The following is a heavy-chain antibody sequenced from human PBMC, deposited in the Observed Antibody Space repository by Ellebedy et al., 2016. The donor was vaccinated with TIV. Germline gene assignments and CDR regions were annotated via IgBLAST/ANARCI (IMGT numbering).Heavy chain of an antibody. V-gene: IGHV3-23*01. J-gene: IGHJ4*02. D-gene: IGHD3-22*01. CDR2: ISGSGGST. CDR1: GFTFSSYA. CDR3: AKLDYYDSSGY. Sequence: GGSLRLXCAASGFTFSSYAMSWVRQAPGKGLEWVSAISGSGGSTYYADSVKGRFTISRDNSKNTLYLQMNSLRAEDTAVYYCAKLDYYDSSGYWGQGTLVTVSS.